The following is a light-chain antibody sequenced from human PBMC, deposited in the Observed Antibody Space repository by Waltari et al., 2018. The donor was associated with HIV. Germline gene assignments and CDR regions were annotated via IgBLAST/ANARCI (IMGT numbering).Light chain of an antibody. CDR1: QSITNF. J-gene: IGKJ2*01. Sequence: DIQMTQSPSTLSASIGERVTITCRSSQSITNFLAWYQQKTGRSPNLLISKASILQSGVPSNFIGCGSGTHFTLTISGLRLDDFATYYCHQYSGFPVTFGQGTKL. CDR2: KAS. V-gene: IGKV1-5*03. CDR3: HQYSGFPVT.